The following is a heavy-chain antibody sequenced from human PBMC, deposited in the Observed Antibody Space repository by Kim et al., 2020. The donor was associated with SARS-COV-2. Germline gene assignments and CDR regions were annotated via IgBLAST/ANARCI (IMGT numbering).Heavy chain of an antibody. Sequence: SETLSLTCTVSGGSISSSSYYWGWIRQPPGKGLEWIGSIYYSGSTYYNPSLKSRVTISVDTSKNQFSLKLSSVTAADTAVYYCARRYNWNLEEYYFDYWGQGTLVTVSS. V-gene: IGHV4-39*01. D-gene: IGHD1-20*01. CDR2: IYYSGST. CDR1: GGSISSSSYY. CDR3: ARRYNWNLEEYYFDY. J-gene: IGHJ4*02.